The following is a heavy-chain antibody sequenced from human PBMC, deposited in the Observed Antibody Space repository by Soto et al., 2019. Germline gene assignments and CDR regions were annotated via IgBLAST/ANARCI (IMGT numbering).Heavy chain of an antibody. CDR1: GGTFSSYA. Sequence: SVKVSCKASGGTFSSYAISWVRQAPGQGLEWMGGIIPIFGTANYAQKFQGRVPITADESTSTAYMELSSLRSEDTAVYYCASQNQGYCSSTSCHATFDYWGQGTLVTVSS. J-gene: IGHJ4*02. CDR2: IIPIFGTA. CDR3: ASQNQGYCSSTSCHATFDY. V-gene: IGHV1-69*13. D-gene: IGHD2-2*01.